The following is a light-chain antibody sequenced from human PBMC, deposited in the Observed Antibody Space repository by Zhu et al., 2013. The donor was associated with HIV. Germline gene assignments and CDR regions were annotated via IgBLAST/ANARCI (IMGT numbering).Light chain of an antibody. CDR2: KAS. J-gene: IGKJ2*03. V-gene: IGKV1-5*03. CDR1: QSISSW. CDR3: QHIIVILGTR. Sequence: DIQMTQSPSTLSASVGDRVTITCRASQSISSWLAWYQQKPGKAPKLLIYKASSLESGVPSRFSGSGSGTEFTLTISSLQPDDFATYYCQHIIVILGTRFG.